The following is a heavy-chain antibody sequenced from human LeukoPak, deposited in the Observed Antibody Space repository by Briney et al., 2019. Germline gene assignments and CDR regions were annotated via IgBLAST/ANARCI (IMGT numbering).Heavy chain of an antibody. D-gene: IGHD6-19*01. CDR2: ISAYNGNT. CDR3: ARGGPYSSGYDAFDI. J-gene: IGHJ3*02. V-gene: IGHV1-18*04. Sequence: ASVKVSCKASGYTFTGYYMHWVRQAPGQGLEWMGWISAYNGNTNYAQKLQGRVTMTTDTSTSTAYMELRSLRSDDTAVYYCARGGPYSSGYDAFDIWGQGTMVTVSS. CDR1: GYTFTGYY.